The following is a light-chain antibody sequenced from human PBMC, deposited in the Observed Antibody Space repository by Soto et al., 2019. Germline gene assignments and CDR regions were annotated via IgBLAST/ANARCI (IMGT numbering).Light chain of an antibody. CDR2: DAS. CDR1: QSISTH. Sequence: EIVMTQSPDTLSVSPGERVTLSCRASQSISTHVVWYQQKSGQAPRLLIYDASTRATNIPARFSGSGSGTEFTPTISSLQSEDFAVYYCQQYNYWWTFGQGTKVEIK. J-gene: IGKJ1*01. V-gene: IGKV3-15*01. CDR3: QQYNYWWT.